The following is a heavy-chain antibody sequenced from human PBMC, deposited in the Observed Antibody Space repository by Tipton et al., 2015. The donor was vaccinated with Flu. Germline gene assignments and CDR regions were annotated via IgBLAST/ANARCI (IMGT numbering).Heavy chain of an antibody. CDR2: IRYDGSNK. CDR1: GFTFSSYG. J-gene: IGHJ6*02. D-gene: IGHD2-2*01. CDR3: AKEEGYCSSTSCQITYYYYGMDV. V-gene: IGHV3-30*02. Sequence: SLRLSCAASGFTFSSYGMHWVRQAPGKGLEWVAFIRYDGSNKYYADSVKGRFTISRDNSKNTLYLQMNSLRAEDTAVYYCAKEEGYCSSTSCQITYYYYGMDVGGQGTTFTVSS.